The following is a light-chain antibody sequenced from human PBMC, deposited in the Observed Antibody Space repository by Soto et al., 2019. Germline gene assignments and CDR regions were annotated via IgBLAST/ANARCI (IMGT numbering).Light chain of an antibody. V-gene: IGLV1-40*01. CDR2: GNS. CDR1: SSNIGAGYD. CDR3: QSYDSSLRGWV. J-gene: IGLJ3*02. Sequence: QSALTQPPSVSGAPGQRVTISCTGSSSNIGAGYDVHWYQQLPGTAPKLLIYGNSNRPSGVPDRFSGSKSGTSASLAITGLRAEDEAAYYGQSYDSSLRGWVFGGGTTLTVL.